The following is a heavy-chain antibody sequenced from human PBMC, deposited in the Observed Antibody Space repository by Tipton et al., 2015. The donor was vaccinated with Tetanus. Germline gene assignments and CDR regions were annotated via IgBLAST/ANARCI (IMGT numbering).Heavy chain of an antibody. CDR2: ISGRDGKT. Sequence: QLVQSGAEVKKPGASVKVSCKASGYTFATYGISWVRQAPGQGPEWMGCISGRDGKTDYAQKLQGRVNMTTDTSTSTAYMELRSLRSDDTAVYYCARAPNRISRAYDYWGQGTQITVSS. J-gene: IGHJ4*02. V-gene: IGHV1-18*01. CDR3: ARAPNRISRAYDY. D-gene: IGHD1-14*01. CDR1: GYTFATYG.